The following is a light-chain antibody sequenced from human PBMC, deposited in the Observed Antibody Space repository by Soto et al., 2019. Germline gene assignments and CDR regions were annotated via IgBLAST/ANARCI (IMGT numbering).Light chain of an antibody. CDR2: DAS. Sequence: ENVMTQSPATLSVSPGEGATLSCKASQNVYNNLAWYQQRPGQPPRLLIYDASTRAIGISARFSGSGYGTEFTLTISSLQSEDFAVYFCQQCRNWPLTFGGGTKVDIK. V-gene: IGKV3-15*01. J-gene: IGKJ4*01. CDR3: QQCRNWPLT. CDR1: QNVYNN.